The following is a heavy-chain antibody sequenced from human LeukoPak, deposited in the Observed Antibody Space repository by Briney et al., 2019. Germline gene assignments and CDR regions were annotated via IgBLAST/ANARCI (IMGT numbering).Heavy chain of an antibody. CDR3: TRHGDGVAVADWYFDL. V-gene: IGHV3-73*01. CDR2: IRSKVNNYAT. CDR1: GFTFSGSA. D-gene: IGHD6-19*01. Sequence: GGSLRLSCAASGFTFSGSAMYWVRQASGKGLEWVGHIRSKVNNYATTYAASVKGRFTISRDDSKNTAYLQMNSLKTEDTAVYYCTRHGDGVAVADWYFDLWGRGTLVTVSS. J-gene: IGHJ2*01.